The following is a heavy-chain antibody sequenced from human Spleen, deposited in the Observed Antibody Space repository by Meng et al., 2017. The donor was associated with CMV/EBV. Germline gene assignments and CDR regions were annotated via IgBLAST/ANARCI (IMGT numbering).Heavy chain of an antibody. CDR1: GFTFSTYA. CDR3: ATLLTIAAPFDY. Sequence: GGSLRLSCAASGFTFSTYAMHWVRQAPGKGLEYVSSINGNGGTTYYADSVKGRFIISRDNSKNTLYLQMGSLSAEDMAVYYCATLLTIAAPFDYWGQGTLVTVSS. CDR2: INGNGGTT. V-gene: IGHV3-64*02. D-gene: IGHD6-6*01. J-gene: IGHJ4*02.